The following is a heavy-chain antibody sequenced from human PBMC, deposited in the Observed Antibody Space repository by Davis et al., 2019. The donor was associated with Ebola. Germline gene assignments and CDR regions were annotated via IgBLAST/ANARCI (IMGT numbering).Heavy chain of an antibody. J-gene: IGHJ6*02. CDR2: IIPILGIA. D-gene: IGHD3-22*01. Sequence: SVKVSCKASGGTFSSYAISWVRQAPGQGLEWMGRIIPILGIANYAQKFQGRVTITADKSTSTAYMELSSLRSEDTAVYYCARESYYDSSGYYFNYGMDVWGQGTTVTVSS. CDR3: ARESYYDSSGYYFNYGMDV. V-gene: IGHV1-69*04. CDR1: GGTFSSYA.